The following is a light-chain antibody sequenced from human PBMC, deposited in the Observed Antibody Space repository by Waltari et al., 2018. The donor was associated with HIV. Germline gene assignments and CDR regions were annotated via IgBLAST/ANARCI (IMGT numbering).Light chain of an antibody. CDR3: QQYYDTPLT. CDR1: QSLLYDSNNKNY. CDR2: WAS. V-gene: IGKV4-1*01. J-gene: IGKJ4*01. Sequence: DIVMTQSPDSLAVSLGERATINCKSSQSLLYDSNNKNYFGWYQQKPGQPPKLLIYWASTRESGVPDRFSGSGSGTDFTLTISSPQAEDVAVYYCQQYYDTPLTFGGGTKVEIK.